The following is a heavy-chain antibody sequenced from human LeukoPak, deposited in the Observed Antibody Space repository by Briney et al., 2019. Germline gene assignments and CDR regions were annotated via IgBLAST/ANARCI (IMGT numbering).Heavy chain of an antibody. J-gene: IGHJ4*02. Sequence: GSSVKVSCKASGGTFSSYAISWVRQAPGQGLGWVGGIIPIFGTANYAQKFQGRVTITTAESKSTAYMELSSLRSEDTAVYYCAREYCSSTSCYTFDYWGQGTLVTVSS. D-gene: IGHD2-2*02. CDR3: AREYCSSTSCYTFDY. CDR1: GGTFSSYA. V-gene: IGHV1-69*05. CDR2: IIPIFGTA.